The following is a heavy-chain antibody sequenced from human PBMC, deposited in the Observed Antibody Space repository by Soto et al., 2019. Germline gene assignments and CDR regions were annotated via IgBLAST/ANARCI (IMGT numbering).Heavy chain of an antibody. Sequence: GGSLRLSCAASGFTFSSYSMNWVRQAPGRGLEWVSSISSSTNYIYYGDSMKGRFTISRDNAKNSLYLEMNSLRAEDTAVYYCANLPWKGADYGMDVWGQGTTVTGSS. V-gene: IGHV3-21*06. CDR3: ANLPWKGADYGMDV. D-gene: IGHD1-1*01. CDR2: ISSSTNYI. J-gene: IGHJ6*02. CDR1: GFTFSSYS.